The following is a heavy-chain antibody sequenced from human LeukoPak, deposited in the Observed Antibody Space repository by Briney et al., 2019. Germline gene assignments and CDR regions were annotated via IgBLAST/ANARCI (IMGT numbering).Heavy chain of an antibody. Sequence: GGSLRLSCAASGFTFSSYGIHWVRQAPGKGLEWVSVISYDGSNKYFADSVKGRFSISRDDSKNTLYLQMNSLRAEDTAVYYCARDPSRTLDYWGQGTLVTVSS. CDR3: ARDPSRTLDY. J-gene: IGHJ4*02. V-gene: IGHV3-33*08. CDR2: ISYDGSNK. CDR1: GFTFSSYG.